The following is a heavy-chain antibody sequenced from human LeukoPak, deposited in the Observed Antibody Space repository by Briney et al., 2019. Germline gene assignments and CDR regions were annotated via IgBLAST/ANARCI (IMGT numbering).Heavy chain of an antibody. CDR1: GFAVSGDF. CDR2: LYSGGIT. Sequence: PGGSLRLSCAASGFAVSGDFMSWVRQAPGQGLEWVSVLYSGGITYYIDSVKGRFTISRDSSKNTLYLQMNSLRAEDTALYYCARGLSTIGWLFYWGLRTLVTVSP. V-gene: IGHV3-53*01. J-gene: IGHJ4*02. CDR3: ARGLSTIGWLFY. D-gene: IGHD5/OR15-5a*01.